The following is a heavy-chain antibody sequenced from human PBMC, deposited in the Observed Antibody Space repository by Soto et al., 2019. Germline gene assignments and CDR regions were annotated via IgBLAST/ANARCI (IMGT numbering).Heavy chain of an antibody. CDR3: AHPRGYGVFDAFDI. CDR2: ISPGGGST. D-gene: IGHD4-17*01. J-gene: IGHJ3*02. Sequence: GGSLRLSCAASGFTFTTYAMNWVRQAPGKGLQWVSAISPGGGSTYYSDSVRGRFTISRGNSIKTLYLQMSSLRTEDTAVYYCAHPRGYGVFDAFDIWGQGTTVTVSS. V-gene: IGHV3-23*01. CDR1: GFTFTTYA.